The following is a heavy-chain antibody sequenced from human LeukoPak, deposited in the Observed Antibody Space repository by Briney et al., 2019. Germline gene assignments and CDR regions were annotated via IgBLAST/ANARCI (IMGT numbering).Heavy chain of an antibody. CDR3: AKRPSTYCFEGGCHFNY. CDR2: ISGSGADT. J-gene: IGHJ4*02. V-gene: IGHV3-23*01. D-gene: IGHD2-21*01. CDR1: GFSFSSYA. Sequence: GGSLRLSCAASGFSFSSYAMSWVRQAPGTGLEWVSAISGSGADTYYADSVKGRFTISRDNTKDTLYLQMNTLRAEDTAVYYCAKRPSTYCFEGGCHFNYWGQGTLVTVSS.